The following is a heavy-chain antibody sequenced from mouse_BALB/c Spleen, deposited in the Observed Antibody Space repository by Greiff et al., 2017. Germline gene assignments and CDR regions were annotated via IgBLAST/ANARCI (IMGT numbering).Heavy chain of an antibody. CDR3: AGQASGYFDV. J-gene: IGHJ1*01. CDR2: ISSGGSYT. D-gene: IGHD3-2*02. Sequence: EVQRVESGGGLVKPGGSLKLSCAASGFTFSSYAMSWVRQTPEKRLEWVATISSGGSYTYYPDSVKGRFTISRDNAKNTLYLQMSSLRSEDTAMYDCAGQASGYFDVWGAGTTVTVSS. CDR1: GFTFSSYA. V-gene: IGHV5-9-3*01.